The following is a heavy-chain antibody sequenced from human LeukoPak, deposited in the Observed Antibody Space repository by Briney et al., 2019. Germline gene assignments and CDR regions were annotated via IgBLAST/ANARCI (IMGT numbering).Heavy chain of an antibody. Sequence: KPSETLSLTCAVYGGSFSGYYWSWIRQPPGKGLEWIGEINHSGRTNYNPSFKSRVTISVDTSKNQFSLKLSSVTAADTAVYYCARGGRGLRHDFDYWGQGTLVTVSS. CDR3: ARGGRGLRHDFDY. CDR2: INHSGRT. CDR1: GGSFSGYY. D-gene: IGHD5-12*01. V-gene: IGHV4-34*01. J-gene: IGHJ4*02.